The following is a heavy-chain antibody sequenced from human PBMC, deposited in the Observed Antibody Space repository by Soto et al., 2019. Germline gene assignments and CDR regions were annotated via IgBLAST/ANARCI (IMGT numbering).Heavy chain of an antibody. D-gene: IGHD3-9*01. V-gene: IGHV4-34*01. CDR3: ARESHDILTGPPWVWYFDL. Sequence: QVQLQQWGAGPLRPLETLSRTCGVSGGSFSGYYWAWIRQSPGKGLEWIGEVNDRGSIKYNPSLKSRVSISVDTSKNHYSLNLRSVTAADTAVYYCARESHDILTGPPWVWYFDLWGRGTLVTVSS. J-gene: IGHJ2*01. CDR2: VNDRGSI. CDR1: GGSFSGYY.